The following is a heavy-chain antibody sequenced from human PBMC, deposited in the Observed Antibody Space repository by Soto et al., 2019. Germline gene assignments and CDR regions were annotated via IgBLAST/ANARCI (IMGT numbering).Heavy chain of an antibody. J-gene: IGHJ5*02. CDR2: ISAYNGNT. Sequence: GASVKVSCKASGYTFTSYGISWVRQAPGQGLEWMGWISAYNGNTNYAQKLQGRVTMTTDTSTSTAYMELRSLRSDDTAVYYCARVYSNYVSTNWFDPWGQGTLVNVSS. D-gene: IGHD4-4*01. V-gene: IGHV1-18*01. CDR1: GYTFTSYG. CDR3: ARVYSNYVSTNWFDP.